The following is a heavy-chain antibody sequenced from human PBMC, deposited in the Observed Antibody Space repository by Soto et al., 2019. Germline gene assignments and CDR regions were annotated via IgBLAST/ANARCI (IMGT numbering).Heavy chain of an antibody. D-gene: IGHD2-15*01. CDR3: ARPPYCSGGSCYSGY. Sequence: QLQLQESGPGLVKPSETLSLTCTVSGGSISSSSYYWGWIRQPPGKGLEWIGSIYYSGSTYYNPSLKSRVTISVDTSKNQFSLKLSSVTAADTAVYYCARPPYCSGGSCYSGYWGQGTLVTVSS. V-gene: IGHV4-39*01. CDR2: IYYSGST. CDR1: GGSISSSSYY. J-gene: IGHJ4*02.